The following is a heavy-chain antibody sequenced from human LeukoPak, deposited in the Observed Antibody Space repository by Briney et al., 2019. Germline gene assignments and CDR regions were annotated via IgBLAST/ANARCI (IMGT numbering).Heavy chain of an antibody. CDR3: AKDLRQLVLADSLDY. CDR2: ISNDGGGT. V-gene: IGHV3-23*01. CDR1: GFIFNNFG. Sequence: GGSLRLSCAASGFIFNNFGLIWVRQAPGKGLEWVSAISNDGGGTNYADFVKGRFTISRDNSKNTLYLQMNSLRAEDTAVYYCAKDLRQLVLADSLDYWGQGTLVTVSS. D-gene: IGHD6-13*01. J-gene: IGHJ4*02.